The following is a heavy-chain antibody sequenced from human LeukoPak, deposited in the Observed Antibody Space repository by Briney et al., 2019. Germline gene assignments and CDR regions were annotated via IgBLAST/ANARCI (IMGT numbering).Heavy chain of an antibody. Sequence: SVTLSLTCTVSGDSISSYYWNWIRQPPGKGLEWIGYIYYSGNTNYSPSLKGRVTISVDTSKNQFSLDLTSVTAADTAVYYCAREWSSGWAEFDYWGQGTLVTVSS. CDR2: IYYSGNT. D-gene: IGHD6-25*01. CDR1: GDSISSYY. CDR3: AREWSSGWAEFDY. V-gene: IGHV4-59*01. J-gene: IGHJ4*02.